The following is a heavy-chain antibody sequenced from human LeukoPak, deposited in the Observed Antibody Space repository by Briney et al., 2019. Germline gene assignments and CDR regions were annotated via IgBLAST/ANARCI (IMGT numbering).Heavy chain of an antibody. D-gene: IGHD2-15*01. CDR3: AKDGGWVAQGLSEY. V-gene: IGHV3-33*06. Sequence: PGGSLRLSCAASGFTFSSYGMHWVRQAPGKGLEWVAVIWYDGSNKYYSDSVKGRFTISRDNSKNTLYLQMNSLRAEDTAVYYCAKDGGWVAQGLSEYWGQGTLVTVSS. CDR2: IWYDGSNK. J-gene: IGHJ4*02. CDR1: GFTFSSYG.